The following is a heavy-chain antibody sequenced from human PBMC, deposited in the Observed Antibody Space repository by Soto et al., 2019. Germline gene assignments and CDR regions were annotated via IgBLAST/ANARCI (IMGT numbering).Heavy chain of an antibody. D-gene: IGHD2-15*01. Sequence: QVQLQESGPGLVKPSETLSLTCTVSGGSISNHHWSWIRQPPGKGLEWIGYIYYTGSTTYNPSLNSRVTISVDTAKNQLSLKVTSVTPADTAVYYCAGGGWSLDYWGQGTLVIVSS. CDR1: GGSISNHH. V-gene: IGHV4-59*11. CDR3: AGGGWSLDY. J-gene: IGHJ4*02. CDR2: IYYTGST.